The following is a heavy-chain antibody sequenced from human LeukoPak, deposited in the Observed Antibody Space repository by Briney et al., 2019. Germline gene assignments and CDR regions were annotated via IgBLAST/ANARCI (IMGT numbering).Heavy chain of an antibody. Sequence: PGGSLRLSCAASGFTFSSYAMHWVRQAPGKGLEYVSAISSNGGSTYYANSVKGRFTISRDNSKNTLYLQMGSLRAEDMAVYYCARGRWELRRRYFDYWGQGTLVTVSS. CDR1: GFTFSSYA. CDR2: ISSNGGST. CDR3: ARGRWELRRRYFDY. V-gene: IGHV3-64*01. D-gene: IGHD1-26*01. J-gene: IGHJ4*02.